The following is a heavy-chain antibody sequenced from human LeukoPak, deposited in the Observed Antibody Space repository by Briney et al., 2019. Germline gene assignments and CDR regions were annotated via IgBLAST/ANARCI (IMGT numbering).Heavy chain of an antibody. D-gene: IGHD3-22*01. CDR2: ISSSSSTI. CDR1: GFTFSSYS. Sequence: GGSLRLSCAASGFTFSSYSMNWVRQAPGKGLEWVSYISSSSSTIYYADSVKGRFTISRDNAKNSLYLQMNSLRAEDTAVYYCARTYYYDSSGYYGYYYYYMDVWGKGTTVTISS. V-gene: IGHV3-48*01. J-gene: IGHJ6*03. CDR3: ARTYYYDSSGYYGYYYYYMDV.